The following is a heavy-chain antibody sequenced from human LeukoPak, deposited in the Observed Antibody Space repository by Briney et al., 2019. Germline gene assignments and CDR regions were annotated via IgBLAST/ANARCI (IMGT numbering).Heavy chain of an antibody. CDR1: GGSISRYY. J-gene: IGHJ4*02. Sequence: SETLSLTCTVSGGSISRYYWSWIRQSPGKGLEWIGYVYYSGSTNYNPSLKSRVTISVDTSKNHFSLKLSSVTAADTAVFYGARGPVDNLWGGFEYWGQGTLVTVSS. D-gene: IGHD3-16*01. CDR2: VYYSGST. CDR3: ARGPVDNLWGGFEY. V-gene: IGHV4-59*01.